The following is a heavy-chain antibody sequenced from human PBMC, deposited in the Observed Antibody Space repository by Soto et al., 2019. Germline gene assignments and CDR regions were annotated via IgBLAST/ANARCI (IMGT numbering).Heavy chain of an antibody. CDR3: ARDRDAYCSKGICSGPYFDY. Sequence: GSLRLSCAASGFTFSTYSINWVRQAPGKGLEWISYISDNSSVIYYADAVKGRFTISRDNAKNSLYLQMNSLRDEDTAVYYCARDRDAYCSKGICSGPYFDYWGQGTLVTVSS. J-gene: IGHJ4*02. D-gene: IGHD2-8*01. CDR1: GFTFSTYS. CDR2: ISDNSSVI. V-gene: IGHV3-48*02.